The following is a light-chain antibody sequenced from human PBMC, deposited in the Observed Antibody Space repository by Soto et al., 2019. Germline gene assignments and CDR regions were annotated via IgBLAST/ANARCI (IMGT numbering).Light chain of an antibody. CDR3: QQYNNWPPWT. Sequence: EIVMTQSPATLSVSPGERATLSCRASQSVYSSLAWYQQKPGQAPRLLIYGASTRATDIPARFSGSGSGTEFTLTISSLQSEDVAVYYCQQYNNWPPWTCGQGTKVEI. CDR1: QSVYSS. V-gene: IGKV3-15*01. J-gene: IGKJ1*01. CDR2: GAS.